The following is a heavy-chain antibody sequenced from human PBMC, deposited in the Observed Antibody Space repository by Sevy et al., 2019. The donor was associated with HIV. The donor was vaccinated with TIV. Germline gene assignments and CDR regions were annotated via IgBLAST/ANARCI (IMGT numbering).Heavy chain of an antibody. CDR3: ARVQQWLVNAFDI. V-gene: IGHV3-33*01. Sequence: GGSLRLSCAASGFTFSDYGMHWVRQAPGKGLEWVAFIWYDGSDKYYVDSVKGRFTISRDNSKNTPYLQMNSLRAEDTAVYYCARVQQWLVNAFDIWGQGTMVTVSS. CDR2: IWYDGSDK. J-gene: IGHJ3*02. D-gene: IGHD6-19*01. CDR1: GFTFSDYG.